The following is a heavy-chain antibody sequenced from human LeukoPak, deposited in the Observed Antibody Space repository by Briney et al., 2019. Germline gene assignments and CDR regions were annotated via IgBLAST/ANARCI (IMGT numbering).Heavy chain of an antibody. Sequence: KPSETLSLTCAVYGGSFSGYYWSWIRQPPGKGLEWIGEINHSGSTNYNPSLKSRVTISVDTSKNQFSLKLSSVTAADTAVYYCARRITFFGVAFRAGYYYYMDVWGKGTTVTVSS. J-gene: IGHJ6*03. CDR1: GGSFSGYY. CDR2: INHSGST. D-gene: IGHD3-3*01. CDR3: ARRITFFGVAFRAGYYYYMDV. V-gene: IGHV4-34*01.